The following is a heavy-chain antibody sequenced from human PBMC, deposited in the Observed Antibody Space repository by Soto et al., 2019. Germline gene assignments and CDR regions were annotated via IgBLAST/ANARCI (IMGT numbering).Heavy chain of an antibody. Sequence: EVQLVESGGALVQPGGSLRLSCAVSGFTFSDHYMDWVRQAPGKGLEWVGRIRNIANSYTTDYAASVKGRFTNSRDDPKNSPYLQMTSLKTEDTAMYYCARSITGTPPAAGWSWGQGTLVTVSS. D-gene: IGHD1-7*01. V-gene: IGHV3-72*01. CDR1: GFTFSDHY. CDR3: ARSITGTPPAAGWS. CDR2: IRNIANSYTT. J-gene: IGHJ5*02.